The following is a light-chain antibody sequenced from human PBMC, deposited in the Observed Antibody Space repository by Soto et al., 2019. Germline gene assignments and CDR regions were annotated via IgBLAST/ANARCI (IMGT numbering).Light chain of an antibody. CDR3: SSYEGSNTFV. J-gene: IGLJ1*01. Sequence: QSALTQPPSASGSPGQSVIISCTGTSSDVGGYNYVSWYQQHPGKAPKLMIYEVSKRPSGVPDRFSGSKSGNTASLTVSGLQAEDEADYYCSSYEGSNTFVFGTGTKVTVL. CDR1: SSDVGGYNY. CDR2: EVS. V-gene: IGLV2-8*01.